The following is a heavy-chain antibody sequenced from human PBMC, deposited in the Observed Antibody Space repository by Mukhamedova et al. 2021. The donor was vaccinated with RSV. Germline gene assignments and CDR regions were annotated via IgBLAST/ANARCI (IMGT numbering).Heavy chain of an antibody. D-gene: IGHD3-22*01. J-gene: IGHJ2*01. V-gene: IGHV1-69*01. Sequence: EWMGGIIPIFSTSNYAQKFQGRVTITADESTSTAYMELSNLRSEDTAVYYCATGTTYDTSGYLSWYLDLWGRGSLVTVSS. CDR3: ATGTTYDTSGYLSWYLDL. CDR2: IIPIFSTS.